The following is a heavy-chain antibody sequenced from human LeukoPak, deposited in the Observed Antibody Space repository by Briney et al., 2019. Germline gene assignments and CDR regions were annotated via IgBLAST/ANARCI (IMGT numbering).Heavy chain of an antibody. D-gene: IGHD3-3*01. CDR3: VRALTIFGVVSGIRFDP. V-gene: IGHV4-59*01. CDR2: IYYSGIT. CDR1: GGSLSNYY. J-gene: IGHJ5*02. Sequence: SETLSLTCTVSGGSLSNYYWSWIRQPPGKGLEWIGFIYYSGITNCNPSLKSRVTISVDTSKNQFSLKLSSVTAADTAVYYCVRALTIFGVVSGIRFDPWGQGTLVTVSS.